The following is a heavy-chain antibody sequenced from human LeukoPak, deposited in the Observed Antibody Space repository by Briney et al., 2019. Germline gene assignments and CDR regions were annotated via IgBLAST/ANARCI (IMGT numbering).Heavy chain of an antibody. CDR2: INSDGSST. D-gene: IGHD3-22*01. J-gene: IGHJ4*02. CDR1: GFTFSSYW. CDR3: AMNQNYYDSSGSYDY. Sequence: GGSLRLSCAASGFTFSSYWLHWVRQAPGKGLVWVSRINSDGSSTSYADSVKGRFTIPRDNAKNTLYLQMNSLRAEDTAVYYCAMNQNYYDSSGSYDYWGQGTLVTVSS. V-gene: IGHV3-74*01.